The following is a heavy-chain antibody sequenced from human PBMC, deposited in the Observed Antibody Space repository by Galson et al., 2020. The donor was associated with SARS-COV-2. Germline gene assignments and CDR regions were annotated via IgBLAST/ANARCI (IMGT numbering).Heavy chain of an antibody. CDR3: ARDWSTSRRVAFDI. D-gene: IGHD3-3*01. CDR2: ISPNSGNT. J-gene: IGHJ3*02. CDR1: GYTFNTYG. Sequence: ASVKVSCKSSGYTFNTYGISWVRQAPGQGLEWMGWISPNSGNTYYAQKFQGRVTLTRDKFTSTVYMELRGLTSDDTAVYYCARDWSTSRRVAFDIWGQGTLVTVSS. V-gene: IGHV1-18*01.